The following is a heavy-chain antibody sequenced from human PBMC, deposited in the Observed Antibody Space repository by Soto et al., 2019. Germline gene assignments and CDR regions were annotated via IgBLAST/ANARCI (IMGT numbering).Heavy chain of an antibody. CDR2: IYYSGST. V-gene: IGHV4-30-4*01. D-gene: IGHD3-16*01. Sequence: SETLSLTCTVSGGSISSGDYYWSWIRQPPGKGLEWIGYIYYSGSTYYNPSLKSRVTISVDTSKNQFSLKLSSVTAADTAVYYCARASDYVWGSYYWFDPWGQGTLVTSP. CDR3: ARASDYVWGSYYWFDP. CDR1: GGSISSGDYY. J-gene: IGHJ5*02.